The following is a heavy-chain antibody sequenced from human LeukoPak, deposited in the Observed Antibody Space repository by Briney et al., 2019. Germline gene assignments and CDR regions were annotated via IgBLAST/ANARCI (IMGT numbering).Heavy chain of an antibody. Sequence: PGGSLRLSCAASGFTFSSYEMNWVRQAPGKGLEWVSAISDTGNTYHTDSVKGGFTISRDSSKNTLFLQMNRLRPEDAAVYYCAKAPVTTCRGAFCYPFDYWGLGTLVTVSS. CDR1: GFTFSSYE. V-gene: IGHV3-23*01. CDR3: AKAPVTTCRGAFCYPFDY. J-gene: IGHJ4*02. CDR2: ISDTGNT. D-gene: IGHD2-15*01.